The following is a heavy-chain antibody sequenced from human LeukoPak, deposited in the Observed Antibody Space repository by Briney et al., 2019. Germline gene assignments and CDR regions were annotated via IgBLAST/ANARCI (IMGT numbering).Heavy chain of an antibody. CDR1: GGSISSSSYY. CDR3: ARVGSYYDSSGYETPQFDY. CDR2: IYYSGST. V-gene: IGHV4-39*07. Sequence: SETLSLTCTVSGGSISSSSYYWGWIRQPPGKGLEWIGSIYYSGSTYYNPSLKSRVTISVDTSKNQFSLKLSSVTAADTAVYYCARVGSYYDSSGYETPQFDYWGQGTLVTVSS. D-gene: IGHD3-22*01. J-gene: IGHJ4*02.